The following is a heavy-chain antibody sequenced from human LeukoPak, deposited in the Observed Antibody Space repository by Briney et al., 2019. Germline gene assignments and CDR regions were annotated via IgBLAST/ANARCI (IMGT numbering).Heavy chain of an antibody. V-gene: IGHV2-70*11. CDR1: GFSLSTSGVC. Sequence: SGPTLVNPTQTLTLTCTFSGFSLSTSGVCVSWIRQPPGKALEWLARIDWDDDKHYSTSLKTRLTISKDTSKNQVVLTMTNMDPVDTATYYCARIRSTSCYEDYWGQGTLVTVSS. CDR2: IDWDDDK. CDR3: ARIRSTSCYEDY. D-gene: IGHD2-2*01. J-gene: IGHJ4*02.